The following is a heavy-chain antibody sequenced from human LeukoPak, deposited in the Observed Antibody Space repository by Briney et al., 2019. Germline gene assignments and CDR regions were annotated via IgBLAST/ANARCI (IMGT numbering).Heavy chain of an antibody. CDR1: GFTFSSYG. CDR2: IWYDGSNK. J-gene: IGHJ6*02. D-gene: IGHD3-3*01. CDR3: ARSSYYDFWSGYPCGMDV. Sequence: GGSLRLSCAASGFTFSSYGMHWVRQAPGKGLEWVAVIWYDGSNKYYADSVKGRFTISRDNSKNTLYLQMNSLRAEDTAVYYCARSSYYDFWSGYPCGMDVWGQGTTVTVSS. V-gene: IGHV3-33*01.